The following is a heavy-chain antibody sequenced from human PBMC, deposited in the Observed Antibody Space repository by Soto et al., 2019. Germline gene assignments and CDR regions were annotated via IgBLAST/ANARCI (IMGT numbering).Heavy chain of an antibody. CDR1: GYTFTSYA. Sequence: ASVKVSCKASGYTFTSYAMHWVRQAPGQRLEWMGWINAGNGNTKYSQKFQGRVTITGDTSASTAYMELSSLRSEDTAVYYCARVGPNYYGSGSYYRAFDIWGQGTMVTVSS. V-gene: IGHV1-3*01. D-gene: IGHD3-10*01. CDR2: INAGNGNT. J-gene: IGHJ3*02. CDR3: ARVGPNYYGSGSYYRAFDI.